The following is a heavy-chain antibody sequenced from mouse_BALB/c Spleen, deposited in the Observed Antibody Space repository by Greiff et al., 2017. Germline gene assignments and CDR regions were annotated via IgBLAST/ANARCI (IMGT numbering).Heavy chain of an antibody. J-gene: IGHJ3*01. D-gene: IGHD2-4*01. CDR1: GFTFSSYT. CDR2: ISNGGGST. Sequence: EVQLVESGGGLVQPGGSLKLSCAASGFTFSSYTMSWVRQTPEKRLEWVAYISNGGGSTYYPDTVKGRFTISRDNAKNTLYLQMSSLKSEDTAMYYCARHLFYYDYDAWFAYWGQGTLVTVSA. V-gene: IGHV5-12-2*01. CDR3: ARHLFYYDYDAWFAY.